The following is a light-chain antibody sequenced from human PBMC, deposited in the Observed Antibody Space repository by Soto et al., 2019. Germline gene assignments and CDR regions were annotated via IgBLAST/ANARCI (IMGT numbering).Light chain of an antibody. V-gene: IGLV2-14*01. CDR2: EVS. Sequence: QSVLTQPASVSGSPGQSITISCTGTSSDVDAYNYVSWFQQHPGTAPKLLIFEVSNRPSGVSHRFSGSKSGNTASLTISGLQAEDEADYYCSSYTSSITLVFGTGTQLTVL. CDR3: SSYTSSITLV. CDR1: SSDVDAYNY. J-gene: IGLJ1*01.